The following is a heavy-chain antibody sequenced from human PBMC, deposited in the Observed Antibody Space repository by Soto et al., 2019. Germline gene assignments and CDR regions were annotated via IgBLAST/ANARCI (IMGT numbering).Heavy chain of an antibody. CDR3: AKDRGYYGSGSYGPISYYYYGMDV. CDR1: GFTFSSYG. CDR2: ISYDGSNK. D-gene: IGHD3-10*01. Sequence: QVQLVESGGGVVQPGRSLRLSCAASGFTFSSYGMHWVRQAPGKGLEWVAVISYDGSNKYYADSVKGRFTISRDNSKNTLYLQMNSLRAEDTAVYYCAKDRGYYGSGSYGPISYYYYGMDVWGQGTTVTVSS. J-gene: IGHJ6*02. V-gene: IGHV3-30*18.